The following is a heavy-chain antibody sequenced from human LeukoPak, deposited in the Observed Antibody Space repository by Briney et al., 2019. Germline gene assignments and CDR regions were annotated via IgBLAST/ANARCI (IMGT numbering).Heavy chain of an antibody. CDR3: ARDLPYSGSYNSLDAFDI. D-gene: IGHD1-26*01. CDR1: GGTFSSYA. V-gene: IGHV1-69*13. J-gene: IGHJ3*02. Sequence: GASVKVSCKASGGTFSSYAISWVRQAPGQGLEWMGGIIPIFGTANYVQKFQGRVTITADESTSTAYMELSSLRSEDTAVYYCARDLPYSGSYNSLDAFDIWGQGTMVTVSS. CDR2: IIPIFGTA.